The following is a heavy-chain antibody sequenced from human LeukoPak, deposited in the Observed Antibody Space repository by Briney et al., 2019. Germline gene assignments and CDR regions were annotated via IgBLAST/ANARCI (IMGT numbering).Heavy chain of an antibody. CDR2: ISYDGSNK. V-gene: IGHV3-30*19. CDR1: GFTFSSYG. D-gene: IGHD3-22*01. CDR3: VKEKDYYEYRYGMDV. Sequence: GGSLILSCTASGFTFSSYGMHWVRQAPGKGLEWVTVISYDGSNKYYSDSVKGRFSISRDNSKNTLNLQMNSLRVEDTAVYYCVKEKDYYEYRYGMDVWGQGTTVTVSS. J-gene: IGHJ6*02.